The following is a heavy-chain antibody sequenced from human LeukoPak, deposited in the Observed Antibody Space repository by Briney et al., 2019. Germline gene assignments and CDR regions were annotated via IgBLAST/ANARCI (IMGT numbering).Heavy chain of an antibody. CDR1: GFTFSSYW. CDR3: ARAPIAVAAPFDY. V-gene: IGHV3-7*03. J-gene: IGHJ4*02. CDR2: IKQDGSEK. D-gene: IGHD6-19*01. Sequence: PGGSLRLSCAASGFTFSSYWMSWVRQAPGKGLEWVANIKQDGSEKYYVDSVKGRFTISRDNAKNSLYLQMNSQRAEDTAVYYCARAPIAVAAPFDYWGQGTLVTVSS.